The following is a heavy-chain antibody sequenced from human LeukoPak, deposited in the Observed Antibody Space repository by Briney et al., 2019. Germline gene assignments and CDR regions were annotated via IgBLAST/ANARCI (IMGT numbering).Heavy chain of an antibody. J-gene: IGHJ4*02. CDR1: GYSFTSYW. CDR3: ARSYGSSSGSFEY. D-gene: IGHD6-6*01. CDR2: VYPGDSDT. V-gene: IGHV5-51*01. Sequence: GESLKISCKGSGYSFTSYWIGWVRQMPGKGLEWMGVVYPGDSDTRYSTSFQGQVTISADKSISSAYLQWSSLKASGTAMYYCARSYGSSSGSFEYWGQGTLVTVSS.